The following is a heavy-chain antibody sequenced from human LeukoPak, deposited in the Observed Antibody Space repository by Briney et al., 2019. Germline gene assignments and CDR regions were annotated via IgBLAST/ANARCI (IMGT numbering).Heavy chain of an antibody. V-gene: IGHV4-34*01. CDR3: AYIAAAGRGFDP. Sequence: SETLSLTRAVYGGSFSGYYWSRIRQPPGKGLEWIGEINHSGSTNYNPSLKSRVTISVDTSKNQFSLKLSSVTAADTAVYYCAYIAAAGRGFDPWGQGTLVTVSS. J-gene: IGHJ5*02. D-gene: IGHD6-13*01. CDR2: INHSGST. CDR1: GGSFSGYY.